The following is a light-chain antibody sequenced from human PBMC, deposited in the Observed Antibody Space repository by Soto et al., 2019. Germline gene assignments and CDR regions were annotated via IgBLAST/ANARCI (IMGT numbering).Light chain of an antibody. CDR3: QQYNNWPPIT. J-gene: IGKJ5*01. V-gene: IGKV3-15*01. CDR1: QSVSSN. CDR2: GAS. Sequence: EIVMTQSPATLSVSPGERATLSCRASQSVSSNLAWYQQKPGQAPRLLIYGASTRATCIPARFSGSGSETEFTLTVSSLHSEDFAVYYCQQYNNWPPITFGQGTRLEIK.